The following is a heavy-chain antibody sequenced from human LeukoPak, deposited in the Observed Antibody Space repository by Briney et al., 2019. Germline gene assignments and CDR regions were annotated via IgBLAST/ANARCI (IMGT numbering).Heavy chain of an antibody. Sequence: PGGSLRLSCLASGFSFDSYTMNWVREAPGQGLEWVSTISPGVSGYTWYAESVKGRFTISRDNPENSLYLQMDSLRADDTAVYYCVRDVSRRIGMDVWGQGTTVTVSS. V-gene: IGHV3-21*06. CDR1: GFSFDSYT. J-gene: IGHJ6*02. CDR2: ISPGVSGYT. CDR3: VRDVSRRIGMDV. D-gene: IGHD2/OR15-2a*01.